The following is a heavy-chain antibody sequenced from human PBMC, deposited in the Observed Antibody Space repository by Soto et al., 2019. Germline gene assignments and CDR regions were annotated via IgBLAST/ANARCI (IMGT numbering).Heavy chain of an antibody. J-gene: IGHJ4*02. CDR3: AREAYYYDSSGYFSKYFDS. CDR2: IYYTGSA. V-gene: IGHV4-31*03. D-gene: IGHD3-22*01. CDR1: GGSISSGGYY. Sequence: QVQLQESGPGLVKPSQTLSLTCTVSGGSISSGGYYWSWIRQHPGKGLEWIGYIYYTGSAYYNPYLKSRLTISVDTSQNQFSLKLSSVTAEDTAVYYCAREAYYYDSSGYFSKYFDSWGQGTLVTVSS.